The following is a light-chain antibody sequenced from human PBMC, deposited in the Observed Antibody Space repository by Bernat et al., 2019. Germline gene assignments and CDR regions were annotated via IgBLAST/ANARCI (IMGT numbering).Light chain of an antibody. CDR2: DAS. V-gene: IGKV1-33*01. CDR1: QDITNR. CDR3: LPYDNFPQT. J-gene: IGKJ2*01. Sequence: DIQITQSPPSLSASVGDRVTITCQASQDITNRLNWYQQKPGKPPTLLIYDASGLPGGVPPRFSGSGSVTNFSLSISRLQPEDFATYYCLPYDNFPQTFGLGTKV.